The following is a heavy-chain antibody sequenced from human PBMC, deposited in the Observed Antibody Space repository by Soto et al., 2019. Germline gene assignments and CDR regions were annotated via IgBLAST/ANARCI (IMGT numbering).Heavy chain of an antibody. J-gene: IGHJ4*02. CDR2: IYYSGST. CDR3: AREYDSSGFPRPYFDY. Sequence: SETLSLTCTVSGGSISSYYWSWIRQPPGKGLEWIGYIYYSGSTNYNPSLKSRVTISVDTSKNQFSLKLSSVTAADTAVYYCAREYDSSGFPRPYFDYWGQGTLVTVSS. V-gene: IGHV4-59*01. CDR1: GGSISSYY. D-gene: IGHD3-22*01.